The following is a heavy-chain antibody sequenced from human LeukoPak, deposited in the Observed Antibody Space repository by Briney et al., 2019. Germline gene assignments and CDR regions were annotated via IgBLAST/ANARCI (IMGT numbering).Heavy chain of an antibody. V-gene: IGHV1-18*01. Sequence: ASVKVSCKASGYTFTSYGISWVRQAPGQGLEWMGWISAYNGNTNYAQKLQGRVTMTTDTSTSTAYMELTSLRSEDTAVFYCARGQYDSPWSPLDYWGQGTLVTVSS. CDR1: GYTFTSYG. J-gene: IGHJ4*02. D-gene: IGHD2-8*01. CDR2: ISAYNGNT. CDR3: ARGQYDSPWSPLDY.